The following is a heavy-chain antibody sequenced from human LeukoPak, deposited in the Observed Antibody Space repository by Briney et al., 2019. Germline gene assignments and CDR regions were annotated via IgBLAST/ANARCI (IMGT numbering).Heavy chain of an antibody. CDR3: AKDWMSTIINYFDY. D-gene: IGHD5-12*01. V-gene: IGHV4-30-4*01. Sequence: SETLSLTCTVSGGSISSGDYYWSWIRQPPGKGLEWIGYIYYSGSTYYNPSLKSRVTISVDTSKNQFSLKLSSVTAADTAVYYCAKDWMSTIINYFDYWGQGTLVTVSS. CDR2: IYYSGST. J-gene: IGHJ4*02. CDR1: GGSISSGDYY.